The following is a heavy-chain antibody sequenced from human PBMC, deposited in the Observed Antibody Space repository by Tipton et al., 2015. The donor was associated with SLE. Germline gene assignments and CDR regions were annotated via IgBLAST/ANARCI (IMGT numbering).Heavy chain of an antibody. CDR2: IIPILGIA. D-gene: IGHD3-22*01. Sequence: QLVQSGAEVKKPGSSVKVSCKASGGTFSSYTISWVRQDPGQGLEWMGRIIPILGIANYAQKFQGRVTITADKSTSTAYMELSSLRSEDTAVYYCVRAYYYVSSGPGAFDIWDQGTMVTVSS. CDR3: VRAYYYVSSGPGAFDI. J-gene: IGHJ3*02. V-gene: IGHV1-69*09. CDR1: GGTFSSYT.